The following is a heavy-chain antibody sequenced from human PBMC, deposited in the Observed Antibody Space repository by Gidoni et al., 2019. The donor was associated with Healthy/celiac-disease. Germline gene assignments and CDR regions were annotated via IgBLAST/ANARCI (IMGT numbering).Heavy chain of an antibody. Sequence: EVQLVESGGGLVQPGGSLRLSCAASGLSVSRNYMRWVRQAPGKGLGWVAVIYSGGSTYYANSVKGRFPICRGNSKNTLYLQMNRLRAEDTAVYYCARVPIGYYYSYGLDVWGQGTTVTVSS. V-gene: IGHV3-66*01. J-gene: IGHJ6*02. CDR3: ARVPIGYYYSYGLDV. CDR2: IYSGGST. CDR1: GLSVSRNY.